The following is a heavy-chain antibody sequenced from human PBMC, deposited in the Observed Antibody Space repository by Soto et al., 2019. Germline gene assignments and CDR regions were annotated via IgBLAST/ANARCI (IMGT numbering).Heavy chain of an antibody. CDR2: ISTAGPST. J-gene: IGHJ4*02. V-gene: IGHV3-23*01. CDR3: AEGGSFGGILAS. CDR1: GFTFIDYA. Sequence: EVQLLDSGGGLVQPGGSLRLSCAASGFTFIDYAMSWVRQAPGKGLEWVSTISTAGPSTFSADSVKGRFTISRDNSKNALYLQMNSLRVEDTAFYFCAEGGSFGGILASWGRGTLVTVSS. D-gene: IGHD3-10*01.